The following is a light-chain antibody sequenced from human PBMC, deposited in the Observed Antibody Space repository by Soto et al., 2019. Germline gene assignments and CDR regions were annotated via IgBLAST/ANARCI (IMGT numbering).Light chain of an antibody. CDR1: SSNIGSNY. Sequence: QSVLTQPPSASGTPGQRVTISCSGSSSNIGSNYVYWYQQLPGTAPKLLIYRNNQRPSGVPDRFSGSKSGTSASLAISGLRYEDEATYYCAAWDDSLSGVVFGGGTKLTVL. CDR3: AAWDDSLSGVV. V-gene: IGLV1-47*01. CDR2: RNN. J-gene: IGLJ3*02.